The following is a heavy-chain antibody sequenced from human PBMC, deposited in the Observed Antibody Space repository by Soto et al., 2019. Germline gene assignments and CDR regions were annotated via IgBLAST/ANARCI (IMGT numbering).Heavy chain of an antibody. CDR3: ASTRDYDCWSGYYKGFEP. J-gene: IGHJ5*02. CDR1: GYTFSSYA. CDR2: INPNIGNT. D-gene: IGHD3-3*01. V-gene: IGHV1-8*02. Sequence: ASVKVSCKASGYTFSSYAISWVRQAPGQGLEWMGGINPNIGNTGYAQKFQGRVTMTRNTSISTAYMELSSLRSEDTAVYYCASTRDYDCWSGYYKGFEPWGQGTLVTVTS.